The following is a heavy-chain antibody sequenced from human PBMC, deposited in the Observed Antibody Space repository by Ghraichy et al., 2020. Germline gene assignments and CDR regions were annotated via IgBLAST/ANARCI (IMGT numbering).Heavy chain of an antibody. D-gene: IGHD3-3*01. CDR3: ARDPRWDDFWRLYAGRGKVDYYSLMDV. CDR1: GGSVRDDNFY. V-gene: IGHV4-61*01. J-gene: IGHJ6*02. CDR2: ISKTGTT. Sequence: SETLSLTCIVSGGSVRDDNFYWSWVRQAPGKGLEWIGYISKTGTTSYNPSLESRVTISLDTARNQFSLKLTSVTAADTAVYSCARDPRWDDFWRLYAGRGKVDYYSLMDVWGQGTTVTVSS.